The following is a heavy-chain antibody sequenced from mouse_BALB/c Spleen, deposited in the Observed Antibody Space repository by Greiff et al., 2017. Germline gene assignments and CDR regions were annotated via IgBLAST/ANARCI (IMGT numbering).Heavy chain of an antibody. V-gene: IGHV1S16*01. CDR3: TWGYGDFDY. D-gene: IGHD2-2*01. CDR2: INPSNGGT. CDR1: GYTFTSYY. J-gene: IGHJ2*01. Sequence: VQLQESGAELVKPGASLKLSCKASGYTFTSYYMYWVKQRPGQGLEWIGGINPSNGGTNFNEKFKSKATLTVDKSSSTAYMQLSSLTSEDSAVYYCTWGYGDFDYWGQGTTLTVSS.